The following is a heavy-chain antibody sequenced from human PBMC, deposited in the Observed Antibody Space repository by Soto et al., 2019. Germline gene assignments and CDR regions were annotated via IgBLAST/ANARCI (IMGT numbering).Heavy chain of an antibody. CDR1: GFTFSSYS. Sequence: EVQLVESGGGLVKPGGSLRLSCAASGFTFSSYSMNWVRQAPGKGLEWVSSISSSSSYIYYADSVKGRFTISRDNAKNSLYLQMNSLRAEDTAVYYCARDYAVEMATTGFEYWGQGTLVIVSS. CDR3: ARDYAVEMATTGFEY. D-gene: IGHD1-1*01. V-gene: IGHV3-21*01. CDR2: ISSSSSYI. J-gene: IGHJ4*02.